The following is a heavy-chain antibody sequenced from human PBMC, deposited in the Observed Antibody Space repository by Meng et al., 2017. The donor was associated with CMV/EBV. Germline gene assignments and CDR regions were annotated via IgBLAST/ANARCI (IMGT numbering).Heavy chain of an antibody. V-gene: IGHV2-70D*14. CDR3: ERINELNLDY. CDR1: GFSLSPSGMR. D-gene: IGHD1-1*01. Sequence: SGPTLVKPTQTFTLICTFSGFSLSPSGMRVIWIRQPPGKALEWLASIDWDDDKFYSTYLKTSLTIPKDTSKNQVVITMTNMDPVDTATYYCERINELNLDYWGQGTLVTVSS. J-gene: IGHJ4*02. CDR2: IDWDDDK.